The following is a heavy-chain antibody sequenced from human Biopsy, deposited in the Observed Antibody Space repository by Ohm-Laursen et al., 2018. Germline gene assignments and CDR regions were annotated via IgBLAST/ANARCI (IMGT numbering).Heavy chain of an antibody. J-gene: IGHJ5*02. Sequence: SQTRSLTCTVSGGSISSGGSYWSWIRQLPGKGLEWIGYIFNTANTYYNPSLKNLITISGDTSKNQFSLKLNSVTAADTAVYYCARGDYFDSNGYFWFDPWGQGTLVTVSS. D-gene: IGHD3-22*01. CDR3: ARGDYFDSNGYFWFDP. V-gene: IGHV4-31*01. CDR1: GGSISSGGSY. CDR2: IFNTANT.